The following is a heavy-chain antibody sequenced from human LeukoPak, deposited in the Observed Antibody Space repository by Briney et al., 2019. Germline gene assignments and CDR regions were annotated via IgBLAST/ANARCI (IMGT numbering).Heavy chain of an antibody. CDR3: ARGGDRYSSSWNFDY. D-gene: IGHD6-13*01. J-gene: IGHJ4*02. V-gene: IGHV1-69*13. Sequence: SVKVSCKASGGTFSSYAISWVRQAPGQGLEWMGGIIPIFGTANYAQKFQGRVTITADESTSTAYMELSSLRSEDTAVYYCARGGDRYSSSWNFDYWGQGTLVTVSS. CDR1: GGTFSSYA. CDR2: IIPIFGTA.